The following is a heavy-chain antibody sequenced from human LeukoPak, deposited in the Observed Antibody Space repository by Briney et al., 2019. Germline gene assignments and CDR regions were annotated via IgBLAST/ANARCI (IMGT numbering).Heavy chain of an antibody. J-gene: IGHJ4*02. CDR3: SRSPSTIVGVVVSRFDC. D-gene: IGHD3-3*01. CDR2: INHSGST. Sequence: PSETLSLTCAVYGGSFSGYYWSWIRQPPGKGLEWIGEINHSGSTNYNPSLKSRVTISVDTSKNQFSLKLSSVTAADTAVYYCSRSPSTIVGVVVSRFDCWGQGTLVTVSS. CDR1: GGSFSGYY. V-gene: IGHV4-34*01.